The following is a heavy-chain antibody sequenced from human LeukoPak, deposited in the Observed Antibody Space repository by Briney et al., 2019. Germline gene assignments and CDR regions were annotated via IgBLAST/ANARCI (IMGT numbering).Heavy chain of an antibody. CDR3: ASPGIAVAEALDAFDI. D-gene: IGHD6-19*01. CDR2: ISSSSSYI. CDR1: GFTFSSYS. Sequence: PGGSLRLSCAASGFTFSSYSMNWVRQAPGKGLEWVSSISSSSSYIYYADSVKGRFTISRDNAKNSLYLQMNSLRAEDTAVYYCASPGIAVAEALDAFDIWGQGTMVTVSS. J-gene: IGHJ3*02. V-gene: IGHV3-21*01.